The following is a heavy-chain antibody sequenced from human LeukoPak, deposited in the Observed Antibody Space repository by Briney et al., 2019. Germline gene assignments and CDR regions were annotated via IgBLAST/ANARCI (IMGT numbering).Heavy chain of an antibody. CDR1: GFTFSDYY. V-gene: IGHV3-7*04. J-gene: IGHJ4*02. D-gene: IGHD3-9*01. CDR3: ARVNYDILTGYLSYFDY. Sequence: GGSLRLSCAASGFTFSDYYMSWIRKAPGKGLEWVANIKQDGSEKYYVDSVKGRFTISRDNAKNSLYLQMNSLRAEDTAVYYCARVNYDILTGYLSYFDYWGQGTLVTVSS. CDR2: IKQDGSEK.